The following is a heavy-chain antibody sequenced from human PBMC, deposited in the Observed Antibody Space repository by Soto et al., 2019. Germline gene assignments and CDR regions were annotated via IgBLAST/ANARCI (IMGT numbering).Heavy chain of an antibody. CDR3: ARERAYYYGLDV. CDR1: GFTFNSYA. CDR2: ISYDGSNK. Sequence: GGSLRLSCAASGFTFNSYAMHWVRQAPGKGLEWVAVISYDGSNKYYADSVKGRFTISRDNSKNTLYLQMNGLRTADTAIYYCARERAYYYGLDVWGQGTTVTVSS. J-gene: IGHJ6*02. V-gene: IGHV3-30-3*01.